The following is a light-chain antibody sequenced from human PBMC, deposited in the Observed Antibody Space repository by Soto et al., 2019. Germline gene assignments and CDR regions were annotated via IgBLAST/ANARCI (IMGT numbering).Light chain of an antibody. CDR2: DSS. Sequence: VLTQSPATLSLSPGERATLSCRASQSVAKYIAWYQKRPGQSPRLLIYDSSTMATGIPARFTGTGSGTDFTLTITSLAPEDFEIYYCQQRDSWPPRTFGGGTKVEIK. CDR3: QQRDSWPPRT. CDR1: QSVAKY. V-gene: IGKV3-11*01. J-gene: IGKJ4*02.